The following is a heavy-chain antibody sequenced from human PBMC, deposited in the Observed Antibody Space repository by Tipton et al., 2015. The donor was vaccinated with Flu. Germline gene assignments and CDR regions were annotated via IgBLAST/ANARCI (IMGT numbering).Heavy chain of an antibody. J-gene: IGHJ5*02. CDR3: ARGGGYPYSDRWFDP. V-gene: IGHV4-39*07. Sequence: TLSLTCTVSGGSISSSSYYWGWIRQPPGTGLEWIGSIYYSGSTYYNPSLKSRVTISVDTSKNQFSLKLSSVTAADTAVYYCARGGGYPYSDRWFDPWGQGTLVTVSS. CDR1: GGSISSSSYY. CDR2: IYYSGST. D-gene: IGHD5-12*01.